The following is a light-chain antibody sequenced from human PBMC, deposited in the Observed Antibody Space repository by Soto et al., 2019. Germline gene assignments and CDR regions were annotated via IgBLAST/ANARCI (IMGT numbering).Light chain of an antibody. CDR3: QQYNSYPWT. V-gene: IGKV1-5*03. CDR2: KAS. J-gene: IGKJ1*01. CDR1: PSISSW. Sequence: DIKMTQSPSTLSASVGDRVTITCRASPSISSWLAWYQQKPGKAPKLLIYKASSLESGVPSRFSGGGSGTEFTLTISSLQSDDFATYYCQQYNSYPWTFRQGTKVEIK.